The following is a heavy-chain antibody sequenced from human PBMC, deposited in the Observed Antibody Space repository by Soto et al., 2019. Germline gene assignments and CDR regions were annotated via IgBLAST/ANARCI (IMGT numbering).Heavy chain of an antibody. V-gene: IGHV3-33*01. D-gene: IGHD3-10*01. CDR1: GFTFSSYG. CDR3: ARTSEPPGSWLQMVRGGRRYYYYGMDV. J-gene: IGHJ6*01. CDR2: IWYDGSNK. Sequence: PGGSLRLSCAASGFTFSSYGMHWVRQAPGKGLEWVAVIWYDGSNKYYADSVKGRFTISRDNSKNTLYLQMNSLRAEDTAVYYCARTSEPPGSWLQMVRGGRRYYYYGMDVWGQGTTVTVSS.